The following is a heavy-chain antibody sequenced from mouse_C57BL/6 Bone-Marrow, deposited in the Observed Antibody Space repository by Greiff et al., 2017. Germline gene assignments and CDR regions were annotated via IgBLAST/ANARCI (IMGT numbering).Heavy chain of an antibody. V-gene: IGHV1-82*01. CDR2: IYPGDGDT. D-gene: IGHD2-4*01. J-gene: IGHJ3*01. Sequence: VQLQQSGPELVKPGASVKISCKASGYAFSSSWMNWVKQRPGKGLEWIGRIYPGDGDTNYNGKFKGKATLTADKSSSTAYMQLSSLTSEDSAVYFCARKGTGYYDYDGFAYWGQGTLVTVSA. CDR3: ARKGTGYYDYDGFAY. CDR1: GYAFSSSW.